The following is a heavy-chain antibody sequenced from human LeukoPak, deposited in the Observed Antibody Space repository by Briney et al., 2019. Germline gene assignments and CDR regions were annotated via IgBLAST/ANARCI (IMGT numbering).Heavy chain of an antibody. D-gene: IGHD3-10*01. CDR3: ARDYYGSGSYYNPFDY. V-gene: IGHV4-4*07. J-gene: IGHJ4*02. CDR1: GGSISSYY. CDR2: IYTSGST. Sequence: SETLSLTCTDSGGSISSYYWRWIRQPAGKGLEWIGRIYTSGSTNYNPSLKSRVTMSVDTSKNQFSLKLSSVTAADTAVYYCARDYYGSGSYYNPFDYWGQGTLVTVSS.